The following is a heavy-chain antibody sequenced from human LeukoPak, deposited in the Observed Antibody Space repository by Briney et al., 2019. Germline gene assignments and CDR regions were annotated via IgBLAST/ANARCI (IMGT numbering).Heavy chain of an antibody. CDR3: AKDILTSSGYFLTGFDL. V-gene: IGHV3-72*01. CDR1: GFTFSDHY. CDR2: IREKPHSYST. J-gene: IGHJ2*01. D-gene: IGHD3-22*01. Sequence: GGSLRLSCTASGFTFSDHYMDWVRQAPGKGLEWVARIREKPHSYSTEYAASVKGRFTTSRDDSKNSLYLQMSSLKTEDTAVYYCAKDILTSSGYFLTGFDLWGRGTLVTVSS.